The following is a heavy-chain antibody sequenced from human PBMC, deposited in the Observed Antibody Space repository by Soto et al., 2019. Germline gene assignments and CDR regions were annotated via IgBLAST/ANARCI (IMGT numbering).Heavy chain of an antibody. D-gene: IGHD1-1*01. Sequence: QVQLVQSGAEVKKPGASVKVSSKASGYTFTSYGISWVRQAPGQGLEWMGWISAYNGNTNDAQKLHGRVPMSTATSTSTAYMELRSLRSDDTAVYYRERRTRWWNDAGAFDIWGQGTMVTVSS. V-gene: IGHV1-18*01. CDR2: ISAYNGNT. J-gene: IGHJ3*02. CDR3: ERRTRWWNDAGAFDI. CDR1: GYTFTSYG.